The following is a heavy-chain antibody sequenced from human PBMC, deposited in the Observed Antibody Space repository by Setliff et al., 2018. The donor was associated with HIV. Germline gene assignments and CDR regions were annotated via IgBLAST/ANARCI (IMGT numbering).Heavy chain of an antibody. V-gene: IGHV1-2*06. CDR2: INPNSGDT. D-gene: IGHD2-21*01. CDR3: ARVLHCGGDCYTDAFDI. Sequence: ASVKVSCKASGCTFTGFYMHWVRQAPGQGLEWMGRINPNSGDTNYAQKFQGRVTMTRDTSISTAYMELSRLRSDDTAVSYCARVLHCGGDCYTDAFDIWCQGTMVTVSS. J-gene: IGHJ3*02. CDR1: GCTFTGFY.